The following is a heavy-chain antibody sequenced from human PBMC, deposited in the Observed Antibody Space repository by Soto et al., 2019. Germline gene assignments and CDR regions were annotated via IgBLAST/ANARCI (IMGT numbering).Heavy chain of an antibody. CDR1: GFSFGSDW. CDR3: ARDEGCGGGSCYSIWRY. D-gene: IGHD2-15*01. V-gene: IGHV3-7*01. CDR2: IKEDGSEK. Sequence: EVQLVESGGGLVQPGGALRLSCAASGFSFGSDWISWVRQAPGKWLEWVANIKEDGSEKYYVDSVKGRFTISRDNAKNSLYLQMNSLRAEDTAVYYCARDEGCGGGSCYSIWRYWGQGTLVTVSP. J-gene: IGHJ4*02.